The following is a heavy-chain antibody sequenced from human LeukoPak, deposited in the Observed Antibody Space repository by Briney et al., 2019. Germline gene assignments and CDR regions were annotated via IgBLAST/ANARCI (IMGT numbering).Heavy chain of an antibody. D-gene: IGHD1-26*01. J-gene: IGHJ4*02. CDR3: ARRVYSGGRYFDY. Sequence: IYPSASDTRYSPSFQGQVTISADKSISTAYLQWSSLKASDTAMYYCARRVYSGGRYFDYWGQGTLVTVSS. V-gene: IGHV5-51*01. CDR2: IYPSASDT.